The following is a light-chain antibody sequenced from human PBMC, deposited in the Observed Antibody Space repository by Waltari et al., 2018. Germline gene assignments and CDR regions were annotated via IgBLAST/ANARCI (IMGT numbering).Light chain of an antibody. V-gene: IGKV3-11*01. CDR3: QQRSNWPPIT. J-gene: IGKJ5*01. Sequence: EIVLTQSPVTLSLAPGERATLSCWASQSVGSSLAWYQQKPGQAPRPLMYDGSNRATGVPARFNGSGSGTDFTLTIISLQSEDSAVYYCQQRSNWPPITFGQGTRLEIK. CDR2: DGS. CDR1: QSVGSS.